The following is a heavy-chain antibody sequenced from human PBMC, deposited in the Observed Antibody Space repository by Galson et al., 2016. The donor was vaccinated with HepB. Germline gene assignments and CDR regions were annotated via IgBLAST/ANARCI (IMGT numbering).Heavy chain of an antibody. J-gene: IGHJ6*02. CDR3: TKLGTVMIRGKEETIDGMDA. CDR2: ISRNGDIK. D-gene: IGHD3-10*01. Sequence: SLRLSCAASGFSFSSYGMFWVRQPPGKGLEWLAAISRNGDIKHYADAVKGRFTISRENANNRLSLQMDSLRTEDTAVYYCTKLGTVMIRGKEETIDGMDAWGQGTAVIVSS. CDR1: GFSFSSYG. V-gene: IGHV3-30*18.